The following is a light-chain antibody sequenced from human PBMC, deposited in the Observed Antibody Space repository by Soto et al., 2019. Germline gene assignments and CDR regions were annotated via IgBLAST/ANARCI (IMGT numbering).Light chain of an antibody. J-gene: IGLJ1*01. V-gene: IGLV2-14*03. Sequence: QSALTQPASVSGSPGQSVTISCTGASSDVGAYEHVSWYQQHPGRAPKLILYDVANRPSGVSNRFSGSKSGSTASLIISRLQTEDEADYYCVSYTSSTTYVFGTGTKLTVL. CDR1: SSDVGAYEH. CDR3: VSYTSSTTYV. CDR2: DVA.